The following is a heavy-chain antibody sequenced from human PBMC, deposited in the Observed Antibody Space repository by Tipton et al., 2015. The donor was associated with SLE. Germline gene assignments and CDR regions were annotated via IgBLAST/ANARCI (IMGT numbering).Heavy chain of an antibody. CDR2: IIPIFGTA. J-gene: IGHJ6*03. CDR3: ARTRLLWFGELFSYYYMDV. Sequence: QSGAEVKKPGSSVKVSCKASGGTFSSYAISWVRQAPGQGLEWMGGIIPIFGTANYAQKFQGRVTITADESTSTAYMELSSLRSEDTAVYYCARTRLLWFGELFSYYYMDVWGKGTTVTVSS. CDR1: GGTFSSYA. D-gene: IGHD3-10*01. V-gene: IGHV1-69*01.